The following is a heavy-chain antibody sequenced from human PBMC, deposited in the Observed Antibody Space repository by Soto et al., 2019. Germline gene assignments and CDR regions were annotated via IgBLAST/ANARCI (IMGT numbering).Heavy chain of an antibody. CDR2: INMDGGST. CDR1: GFALSSFD. Sequence: PGGSLRLSCAASGFALSSFDMDWVRQAPWKGLEWVSYINMDGGSTHYAESVKGRFTISRDNGRNSLSLQMDSLRVEDTAVYYCAKKAQWELYGYFDYWGQGTLVTVSS. J-gene: IGHJ4*02. V-gene: IGHV3-48*03. D-gene: IGHD1-26*01. CDR3: AKKAQWELYGYFDY.